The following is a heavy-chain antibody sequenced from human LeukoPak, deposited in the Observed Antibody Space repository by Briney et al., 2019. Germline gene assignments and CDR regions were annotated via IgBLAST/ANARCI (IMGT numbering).Heavy chain of an antibody. V-gene: IGHV1-8*01. CDR3: ARVGYSNSYDY. Sequence: ASVKVSCKASGYTFISYDINWVRQATGQGLEWMGWMNPNTGNAGYAQKFQDRVTITWDASISTAYMDLSSLRSEDTAVYYCARVGYSNSYDYWGQGTLVTVSS. CDR1: GYTFISYD. J-gene: IGHJ4*02. CDR2: MNPNTGNA. D-gene: IGHD4-11*01.